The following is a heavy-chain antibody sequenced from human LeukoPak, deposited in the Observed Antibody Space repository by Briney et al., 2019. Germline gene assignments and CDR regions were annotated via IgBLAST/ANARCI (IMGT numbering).Heavy chain of an antibody. Sequence: SQTLSLTCAISVDSVSISSAAWNWIRQSPSRGLEWLGRTYYRSNWYNDHAVSVKSRITINPDTSKNQFSLQLNAVTPEDTAVYCCATAGIYSGGWSWSSSTFDIWGQGTMVTVSS. D-gene: IGHD6-19*01. CDR1: VDSVSISSAA. CDR2: TYYRSNWYN. CDR3: ATAGIYSGGWSWSSSTFDI. V-gene: IGHV6-1*01. J-gene: IGHJ3*02.